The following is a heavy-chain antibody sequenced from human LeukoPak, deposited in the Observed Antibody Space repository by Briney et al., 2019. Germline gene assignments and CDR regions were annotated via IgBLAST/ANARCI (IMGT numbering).Heavy chain of an antibody. D-gene: IGHD1-26*01. J-gene: IGHJ4*02. V-gene: IGHV3-23*01. CDR2: ISDSGGTT. Sequence: GGSLRLSCAASGFTFSNYAMSWVRHTPGEGLEWVSAISDSGGTTYYADSVKGRFTISRDNSKNTLYLQMNSLRAEDTAVYYCARDRRGGGGSYFDYWGQGTLVTVSS. CDR1: GFTFSNYA. CDR3: ARDRRGGGGSYFDY.